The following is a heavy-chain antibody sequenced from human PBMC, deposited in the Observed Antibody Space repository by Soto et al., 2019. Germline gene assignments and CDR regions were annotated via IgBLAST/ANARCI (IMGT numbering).Heavy chain of an antibody. D-gene: IGHD6-13*01. J-gene: IGHJ6*02. CDR2: IIPIFGTA. V-gene: IGHV1-69*06. CDR3: ARRLIAAAGNVSFYYYYYGMDV. Sequence: ASVKVSCKASGGTFSGYAISWVRQAPGQGLEWMGGIIPIFGTANYAQKFQGRVTITADKSTSTAYMELSSLRSEDTAVYYCARRLIAAAGNVSFYYYYYGMDVWGQGTTVTVSS. CDR1: GGTFSGYA.